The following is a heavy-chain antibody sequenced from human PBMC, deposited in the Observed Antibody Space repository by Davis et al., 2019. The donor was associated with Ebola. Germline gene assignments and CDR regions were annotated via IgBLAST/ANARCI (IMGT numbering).Heavy chain of an antibody. D-gene: IGHD2-2*01. V-gene: IGHV3-48*01. CDR3: AKGRFFNIVVVPAAIDY. Sequence: PGGSLRLSCAASGFTFSSYSMNWVRQAPGKGLEWVSYISSSSSTIYYADSVKGRFTISRDNSKNTLYLQMNSLRAEDTAVYYCAKGRFFNIVVVPAAIDYWGQGTLVTVSS. J-gene: IGHJ4*02. CDR2: ISSSSSTI. CDR1: GFTFSSYS.